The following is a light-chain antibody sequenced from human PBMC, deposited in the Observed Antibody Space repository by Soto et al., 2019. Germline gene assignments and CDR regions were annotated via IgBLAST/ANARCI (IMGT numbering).Light chain of an antibody. J-gene: IGLJ3*02. V-gene: IGLV2-8*01. CDR2: EVS. Sequence: QSALTQPPSASGSPEHSVTISCTGTSSDVGAYKYVSWYQQYPGKAPKLMIYEVSKRPSGVPDRFSGSKSGNTASLTVSGLQAEDEADYYCTSYVGSNIWVFGGGTKLTVL. CDR3: TSYVGSNIWV. CDR1: SSDVGAYKY.